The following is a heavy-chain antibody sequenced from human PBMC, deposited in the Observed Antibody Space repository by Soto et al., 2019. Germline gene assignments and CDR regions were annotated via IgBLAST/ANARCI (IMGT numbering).Heavy chain of an antibody. CDR1: GFTFSSYW. Sequence: EVQLVESGGGLVQPGGSLRLSCAASGFTFSSYWMHWVRQAPGKGLVWVSRINGDGSTTKYADSVKGRFTTSRDNAKNTLYLQMNSLRAEDTAVYYCASLVATPPHDSDYWGQGTLVTVSS. CDR2: INGDGSTT. J-gene: IGHJ4*02. CDR3: ASLVATPPHDSDY. D-gene: IGHD5-12*01. V-gene: IGHV3-74*03.